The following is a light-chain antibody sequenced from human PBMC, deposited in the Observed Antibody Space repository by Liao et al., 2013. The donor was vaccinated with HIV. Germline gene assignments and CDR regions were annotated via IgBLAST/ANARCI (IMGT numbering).Light chain of an antibody. CDR2: QDN. Sequence: SYELTQPPSLSVSPGQTASITCFGDKLGDKYVAWYQQKPGLSPVEVLYQDNNRPSGIPERFSGSNSGNKATLTIRGTQVMDEADYYCQAWDSRSADVLFGGGTKLTVL. V-gene: IGLV3-1*01. CDR1: KLGDKY. J-gene: IGLJ3*02. CDR3: QAWDSRSADVL.